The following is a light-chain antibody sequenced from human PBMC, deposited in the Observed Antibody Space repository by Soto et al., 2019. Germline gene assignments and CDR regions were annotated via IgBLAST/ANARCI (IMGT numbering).Light chain of an antibody. J-gene: IGKJ1*01. CDR3: QQNYRTPWT. V-gene: IGKV1-39*01. Sequence: DIPMTQSPSSLSASEGDRVTITCRATQSISRYLNWYQEKVGKDPKLLIYAASRLQSGVPARFSGSGAGADFTLTISSLQPEDFATYYCQQNYRTPWTFGHGTKVEIK. CDR2: AAS. CDR1: QSISRY.